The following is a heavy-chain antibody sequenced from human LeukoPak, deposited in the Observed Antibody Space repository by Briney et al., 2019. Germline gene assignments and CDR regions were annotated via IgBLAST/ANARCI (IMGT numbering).Heavy chain of an antibody. CDR3: AKDPYYGSGTTYYYYMDV. Sequence: PGGSLRLSXAASGFTFSSYAMSWVRQPPGKGLEWVSAISGSGGSTYYADSVKGRFTISRDNSKNTLYLQMNSLRAEDTAVYYCAKDPYYGSGTTYYYYMDVWGKGTTVTVSS. CDR1: GFTFSSYA. D-gene: IGHD3-10*01. J-gene: IGHJ6*03. CDR2: ISGSGGST. V-gene: IGHV3-23*01.